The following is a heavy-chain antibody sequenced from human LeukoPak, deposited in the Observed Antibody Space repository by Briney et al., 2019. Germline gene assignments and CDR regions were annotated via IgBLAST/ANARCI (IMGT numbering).Heavy chain of an antibody. CDR3: AELGITMIGGV. V-gene: IGHV3-30*04. Sequence: GKSLRLSCAASGLTFSSYPMHWVRQAPGKGLEWVAVISYDGTNKYYTDSVKGRFTISRDDSKNTLYLQMNSLRAEDTAVYYCAELGITMIGGVWGKGTTVTISS. CDR1: GLTFSSYP. CDR2: ISYDGTNK. D-gene: IGHD3-10*02. J-gene: IGHJ6*04.